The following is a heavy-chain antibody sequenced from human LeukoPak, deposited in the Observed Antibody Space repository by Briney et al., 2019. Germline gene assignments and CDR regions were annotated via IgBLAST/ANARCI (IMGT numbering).Heavy chain of an antibody. CDR2: IEPAGSET. D-gene: IGHD3-10*01. CDR3: GRFGDEAAVDY. CDR1: GFGFSTYW. V-gene: IGHV3-7*01. Sequence: GGSLRLSCAASGFGFSTYWMTWVRQAAGKGLEWVANIEPAGSETYYVDPVKGRFTISRDNAKNLLYLQMNSLRAEDTAVYYCGRFGDEAAVDYWGQGTLVTVSS. J-gene: IGHJ4*02.